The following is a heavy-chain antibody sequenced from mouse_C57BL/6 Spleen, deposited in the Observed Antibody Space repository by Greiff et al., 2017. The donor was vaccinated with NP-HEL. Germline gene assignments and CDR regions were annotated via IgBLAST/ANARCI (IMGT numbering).Heavy chain of an antibody. CDR1: GYSITSGYY. V-gene: IGHV3-6*01. CDR2: ISYDGSN. CDR3: ARDDGYYEAY. J-gene: IGHJ3*01. D-gene: IGHD2-3*01. Sequence: EVKLMESGPGLVKPSQSLSLTCSVTGYSITSGYYWNWIRQFPGNKLEWMGYISYDGSNNYNPSLKNRIPITRDTSKNQFFLKLNSVTTEDTATYYCARDDGYYEAYWGQGTLVTVSA.